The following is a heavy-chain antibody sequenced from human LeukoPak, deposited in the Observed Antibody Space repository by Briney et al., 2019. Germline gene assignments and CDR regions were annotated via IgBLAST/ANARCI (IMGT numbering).Heavy chain of an antibody. CDR2: ISGYNAKT. V-gene: IGHV1-18*01. J-gene: IGHJ4*02. D-gene: IGHD4-11*01. CDR1: GYTFTSYG. Sequence: ASVKVSCKTSGYTFTSYGISWVRQAPGQGLEWMGWISGYNAKTNYLQKFQGRVTMTIDTSTTTVYMELRSLRSDDTAVYYCARASSNEDYWGQGTLVTVSS. CDR3: ARASSNEDY.